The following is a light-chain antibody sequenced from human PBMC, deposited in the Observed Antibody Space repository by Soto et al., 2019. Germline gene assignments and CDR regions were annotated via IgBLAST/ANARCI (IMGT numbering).Light chain of an antibody. Sequence: EIVLTHSPATLSLSPGERATLSCRASQSVSSYLLWYQQKPGQAPRLLIYGASNRATGIPDRFSGSGSGTDFTLTISRLEPEDFAVYYCQQYGSSGTFGQGTKVDIK. CDR3: QQYGSSGT. CDR2: GAS. CDR1: QSVSSY. V-gene: IGKV3-20*01. J-gene: IGKJ1*01.